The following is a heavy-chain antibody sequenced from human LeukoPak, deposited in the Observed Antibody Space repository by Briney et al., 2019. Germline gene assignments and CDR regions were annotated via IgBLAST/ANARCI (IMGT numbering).Heavy chain of an antibody. J-gene: IGHJ5*02. CDR1: GGSISSYY. CDR3: ARIVATIANWFDP. Sequence: SETLSLTCTVSGGSISSYYWSWIRQPPGKGLEWIGYIYYSGSTNYNPSLKSRVTISVDTSKNQFSPKLSSVTAADTAVYYCARIVATIANWFDPWGQGTLVTVSS. D-gene: IGHD5-12*01. V-gene: IGHV4-59*01. CDR2: IYYSGST.